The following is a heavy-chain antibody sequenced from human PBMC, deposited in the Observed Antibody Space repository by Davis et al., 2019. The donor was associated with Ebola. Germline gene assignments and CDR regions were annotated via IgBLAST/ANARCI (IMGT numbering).Heavy chain of an antibody. V-gene: IGHV3-53*01. CDR3: ARVLGYYDILTGYSTP. Sequence: GESPNTPCAASGFTASSNYMSWVRQAPGKGLECGSVIYSGGSTYYADSVKGRFTISRDNSKNTLYLQMNSLRAEDTAVYYCARVLGYYDILTGYSTPWGQGTLVTVSS. J-gene: IGHJ5*02. CDR1: GFTASSNY. CDR2: IYSGGST. D-gene: IGHD3-9*01.